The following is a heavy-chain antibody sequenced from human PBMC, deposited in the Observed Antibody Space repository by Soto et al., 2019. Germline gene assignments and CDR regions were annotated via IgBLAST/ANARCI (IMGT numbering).Heavy chain of an antibody. CDR1: GFTFSKYG. CDR2: IWNDGIRK. J-gene: IGHJ4*02. V-gene: IGHV3-33*01. CDR3: ARDDDNDANALDY. Sequence: LRLSCAASGFTFSKYGMHWVRQAPGKGLEWVALIWNDGIRKVYVDSVKGRFTISRDNSKNTLDLQMNNLRDEDTAVYYCARDDDNDANALDYWGPGTLVTVSS.